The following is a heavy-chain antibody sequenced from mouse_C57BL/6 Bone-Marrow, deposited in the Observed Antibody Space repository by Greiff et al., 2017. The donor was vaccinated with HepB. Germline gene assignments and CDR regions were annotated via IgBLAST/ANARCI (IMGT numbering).Heavy chain of an antibody. D-gene: IGHD3-2*02. Sequence: EVQLQQSGAELVRPGASVKLSCTASGFNIKDYYMHWVKQRPEQGLEWIGRIDPEDGDTEYAPKFQGKATMTADPSSNTAYLQLSSLTSEDTAVYYCTTKGQLRLQGFDYWGQGTTLTVSS. CDR1: GFNIKDYY. V-gene: IGHV14-1*01. CDR2: IDPEDGDT. CDR3: TTKGQLRLQGFDY. J-gene: IGHJ2*01.